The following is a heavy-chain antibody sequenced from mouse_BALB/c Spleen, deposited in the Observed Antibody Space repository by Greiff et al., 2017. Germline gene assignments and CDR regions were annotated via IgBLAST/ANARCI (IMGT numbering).Heavy chain of an antibody. J-gene: IGHJ2*01. Sequence: ESGPGLVKPSQSLSLTCSVTGYSITSGYYWNWIRQFPGNKLEWMGYISYDGSNNYNPSLKNRISITRDTSKNQFFLKLKSVTTEDTATYYCARGDRGYWGQGTTLTVSS. V-gene: IGHV3-6*02. D-gene: IGHD3-3*01. CDR2: ISYDGSN. CDR1: GYSITSGYY. CDR3: ARGDRGY.